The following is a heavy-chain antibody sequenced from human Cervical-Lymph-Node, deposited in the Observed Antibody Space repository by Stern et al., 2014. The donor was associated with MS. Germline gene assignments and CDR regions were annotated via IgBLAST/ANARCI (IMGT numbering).Heavy chain of an antibody. J-gene: IGHJ4*02. CDR3: ARGGGLVGYFNY. D-gene: IGHD1-26*01. V-gene: IGHV1-69*06. Sequence: VQLVQSGAEVKKPGSSVKVSCKASGDTFSSYAINWVRQAPGQGLEWMGGIPPVFGTTNYAQKFQGRVPITADKSTNTAYMELMTLRSEDTAVYYCARGGGLVGYFNYWGQGTLVSVSS. CDR2: IPPVFGTT. CDR1: GDTFSSYA.